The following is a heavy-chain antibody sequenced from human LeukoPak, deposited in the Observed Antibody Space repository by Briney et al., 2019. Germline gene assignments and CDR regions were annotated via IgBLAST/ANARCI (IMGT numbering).Heavy chain of an antibody. V-gene: IGHV3-21*01. Sequence: GALRLSCAASGFTFSSYSMNWVRQAPGKGLEWVSSISSSSSYIYYADSVKGRFTISRDNAKNSLYLQMNSLRAEDTAVYYCARGKSSSYDAFDIWGQGTMVTVSS. CDR3: ARGKSSSYDAFDI. CDR2: ISSSSSYI. CDR1: GFTFSSYS. J-gene: IGHJ3*02. D-gene: IGHD6-6*01.